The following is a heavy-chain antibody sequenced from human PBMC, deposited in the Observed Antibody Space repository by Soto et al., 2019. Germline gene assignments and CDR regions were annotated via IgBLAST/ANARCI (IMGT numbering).Heavy chain of an antibody. V-gene: IGHV3-33*01. CDR1: GFTFSHYG. CDR2: IWYDGSSE. J-gene: IGHJ5*02. D-gene: IGHD6-19*01. Sequence: QVQLVESGGGVVQPGRSLRLSCAASGFTFSHYGMHWVRQAPGKGLEFLGLIWYDGSSEYYADSVKGRFTISRDNSKNTLYLQMNSMRAEDTAMYYCVRDQQGVAGSSWFDPWGQGTLVTVSS. CDR3: VRDQQGVAGSSWFDP.